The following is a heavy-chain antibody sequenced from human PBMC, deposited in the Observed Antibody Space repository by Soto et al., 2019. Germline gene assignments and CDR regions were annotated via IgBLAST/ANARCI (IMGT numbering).Heavy chain of an antibody. D-gene: IGHD5-12*01. Sequence: SETLSLTCTVSGGSISSGGYYWSWIRQPPGKGLVWIVYIYYSGSTNYNPSLKSRVTISVDTSKNQFSLKLSSVTAADTAVYYCARQNRGYSGYGYYYYGMDVWGQGTTVTVSS. V-gene: IGHV4-61*08. CDR3: ARQNRGYSGYGYYYYGMDV. CDR1: GGSISSGGYY. CDR2: IYYSGST. J-gene: IGHJ6*02.